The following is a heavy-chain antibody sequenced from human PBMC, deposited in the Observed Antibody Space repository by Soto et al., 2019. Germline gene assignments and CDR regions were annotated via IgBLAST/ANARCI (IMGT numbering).Heavy chain of an antibody. D-gene: IGHD6-13*01. Sequence: ASVQVSCKASGYTFTSYGISWVRQAPGQGLEWMGWISAYNGNTNYAQKFQERVTITRDMSTSTAYMELSSLRSEDTAVYYCAAPIAAAGNFDYWGQGTLVTVSS. V-gene: IGHV1-18*01. J-gene: IGHJ4*02. CDR2: ISAYNGNT. CDR3: AAPIAAAGNFDY. CDR1: GYTFTSYG.